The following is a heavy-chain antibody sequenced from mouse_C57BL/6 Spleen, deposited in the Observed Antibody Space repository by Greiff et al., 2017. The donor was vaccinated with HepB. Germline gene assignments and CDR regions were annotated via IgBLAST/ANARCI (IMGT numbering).Heavy chain of an antibody. V-gene: IGHV1-55*01. D-gene: IGHD2-4*01. J-gene: IGHJ3*01. CDR2: IYPGSGST. CDR3: ARSTDDYDGGLFAY. Sequence: VQLQQSGAELVKPGASVKMSCKASGYTFTSYWITWVKQRPGQGLEWIGDIYPGSGSTNYNEKFKSKATLTVDTSSSTAYMQLSSLTSEDSAVYYCARSTDDYDGGLFAYWGQGTLVTVSA. CDR1: GYTFTSYW.